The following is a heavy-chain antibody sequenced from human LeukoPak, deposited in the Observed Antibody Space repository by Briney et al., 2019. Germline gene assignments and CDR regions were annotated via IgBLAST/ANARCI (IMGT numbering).Heavy chain of an antibody. CDR3: AREADQRDILTGPPFDN. CDR2: IYSGGST. D-gene: IGHD3-9*01. J-gene: IGHJ4*02. V-gene: IGHV3-66*01. CDR1: GFTVSSNY. Sequence: GRSLRLSCAASGFTVSSNYMSWVRQAPGKGLEWVSVIYSGGSTYYADSVKGRFTISRDNSKNTLYLQMNSLRAEDTAVYYCAREADQRDILTGPPFDNWGQGTLVTVSS.